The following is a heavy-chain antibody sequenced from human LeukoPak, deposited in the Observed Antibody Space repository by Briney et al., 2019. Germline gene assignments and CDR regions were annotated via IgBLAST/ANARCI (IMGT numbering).Heavy chain of an antibody. CDR1: GGSFSGYY. D-gene: IGHD5-24*01. CDR2: INHSGST. Sequence: SETLSLTCAVYGGSFSGYYWSWIRQPPGKGLEWIGEINHSGSTNYNPSLKSRVTISVDTSKNQFSLKLSSVTAADTAVYYCARDVTGDGYNYYDYWGQGTLVTVSS. V-gene: IGHV4-34*01. J-gene: IGHJ4*02. CDR3: ARDVTGDGYNYYDY.